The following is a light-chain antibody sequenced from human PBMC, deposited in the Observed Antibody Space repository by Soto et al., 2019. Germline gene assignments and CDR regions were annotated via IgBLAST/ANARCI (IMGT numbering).Light chain of an antibody. V-gene: IGKV3-15*01. Sequence: EIVMTQSPATLSVSPGERATLSCRASQRVSSNLAWYQQKQGQAPRLLIYGASTRATGIPARFSGSGSGTEFTLTISSLQSEDFAVYYCQQYNNWPKTFGQGTKVEIK. CDR3: QQYNNWPKT. CDR2: GAS. CDR1: QRVSSN. J-gene: IGKJ1*01.